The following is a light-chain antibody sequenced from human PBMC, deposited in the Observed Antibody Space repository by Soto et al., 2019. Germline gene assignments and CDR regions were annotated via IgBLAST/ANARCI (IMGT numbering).Light chain of an antibody. CDR1: QHVDRY. CDR2: SAS. Sequence: DIHMTQSPSSLSASVGDSVTITCRTSQHVDRYLSWYQQIPGRAPKLLIYSASSLVSGVPPRFRGSASGTEFTLSISSLQREDFATYFCQQSSNIPWTVGQGTKVDIK. J-gene: IGKJ1*01. CDR3: QQSSNIPWT. V-gene: IGKV1-39*01.